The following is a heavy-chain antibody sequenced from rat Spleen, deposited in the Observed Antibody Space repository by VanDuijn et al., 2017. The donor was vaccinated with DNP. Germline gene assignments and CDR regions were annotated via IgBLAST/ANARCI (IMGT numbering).Heavy chain of an antibody. CDR2: ISPSGGST. Sequence: EVQLVESGGGLVQPGRSLKLSCAASGFPFSDYFMAWVRQAPNKGLEWVASISPSGGSTYYRDSVKGRFTVSRDNAKSSLYLQMDSLRSEDTATYYCTKAGGYSPWYFDYWGQGVMVTVSS. V-gene: IGHV5-20*01. J-gene: IGHJ2*01. CDR3: TKAGGYSPWYFDY. D-gene: IGHD1-11*01. CDR1: GFPFSDYF.